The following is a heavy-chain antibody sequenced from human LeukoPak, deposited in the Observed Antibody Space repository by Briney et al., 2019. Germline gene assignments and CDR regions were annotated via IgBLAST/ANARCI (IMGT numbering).Heavy chain of an antibody. D-gene: IGHD3-16*01. CDR2: IYHSGST. CDR3: VRDYVWGTSNPDY. J-gene: IGHJ4*02. Sequence: NPSETLSLTCAVSGYSISSGYYWGWIRQPPGKGLEWIGSIYHSGSTYYNPSLKSRVTISVDTSKNQFSLKLSSVTAADTAVYYCVRDYVWGTSNPDYWGQGTLVTVTS. V-gene: IGHV4-38-2*01. CDR1: GYSISSGYY.